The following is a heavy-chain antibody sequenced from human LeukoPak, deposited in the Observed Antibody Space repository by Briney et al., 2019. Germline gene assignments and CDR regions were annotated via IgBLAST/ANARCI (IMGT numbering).Heavy chain of an antibody. CDR2: ISSSSSYI. D-gene: IGHD6-19*01. CDR3: AGQGSSGSQAGAD. V-gene: IGHV3-21*01. J-gene: IGHJ1*01. Sequence: GGSLRLSCAASGFTFSSYSMNWVRQAPGKGLEWVSSISSSSSYIYYADSVKGRFTLSRDNAKNSLYLQMNSLRAEDTAVYYCAGQGSSGSQAGADWGQGTMVTVSS. CDR1: GFTFSSYS.